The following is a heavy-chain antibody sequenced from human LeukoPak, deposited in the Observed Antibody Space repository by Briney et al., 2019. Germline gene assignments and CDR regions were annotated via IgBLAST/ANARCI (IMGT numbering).Heavy chain of an antibody. V-gene: IGHV4-59*01. CDR2: IYYSGST. Sequence: SETLSLTCTVSGGSINSYYWSWIRQPPGKGLEWIGYIYYSGSTNYNPSLKSRVTISVDTSKNQFSLKLSSVTAADTAVYYCARDITSYYGSGSYVYWGQGTLVTVSS. CDR3: ARDITSYYGSGSYVY. J-gene: IGHJ4*02. CDR1: GGSINSYY. D-gene: IGHD3-10*01.